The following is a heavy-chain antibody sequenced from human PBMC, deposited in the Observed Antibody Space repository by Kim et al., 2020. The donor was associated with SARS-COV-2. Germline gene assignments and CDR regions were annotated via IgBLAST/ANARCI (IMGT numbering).Heavy chain of an antibody. V-gene: IGHV3-64*01. Sequence: ANSVKGRFTISRDNSKNTLYLQMGSLRAEDMAVYYCARSLLSRGSSDKDYWGQGTLVTVSS. CDR3: ARSLLSRGSSDKDY. D-gene: IGHD1-26*01. J-gene: IGHJ4*02.